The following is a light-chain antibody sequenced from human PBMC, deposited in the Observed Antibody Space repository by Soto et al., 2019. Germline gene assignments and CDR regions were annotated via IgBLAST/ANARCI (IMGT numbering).Light chain of an antibody. Sequence: SYELTQPPSVSGATGQTASITCAGDKLGDKYACWYQQKPGQSPVLVIYQDSKRPSGIPERFSGSNSGNTATLTISGTQAMDEADYDCQVLDSSTGVFGTGIKGTVL. V-gene: IGLV3-1*01. J-gene: IGLJ1*01. CDR1: KLGDKY. CDR2: QDS. CDR3: QVLDSSTGV.